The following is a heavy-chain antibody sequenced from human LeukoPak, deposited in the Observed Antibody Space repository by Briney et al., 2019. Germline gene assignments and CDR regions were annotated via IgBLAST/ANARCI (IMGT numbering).Heavy chain of an antibody. D-gene: IGHD6-19*01. CDR2: IKQDGSEK. CDR3: ARDGYSSGWYDFDY. Sequence: QSGGSLRLSCAASGFTFSSYWMSWVRQAPGKGLEWVANIKQDGSEKYYVDSVKGRFTISRDNAKNSLYLQMNSLRAEDTAVYYCARDGYSSGWYDFDYWGQGTLVTVSS. CDR1: GFTFSSYW. J-gene: IGHJ4*02. V-gene: IGHV3-7*03.